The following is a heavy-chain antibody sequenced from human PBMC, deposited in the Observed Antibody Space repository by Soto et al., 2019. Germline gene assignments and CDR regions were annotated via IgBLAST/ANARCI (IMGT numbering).Heavy chain of an antibody. J-gene: IGHJ3*02. D-gene: IGHD2-15*01. V-gene: IGHV3-48*01. CDR3: ARTNRILDALDI. CDR2: ISSSSSPI. Sequence: EVQLVESGGGLVQPGGSLRLSCAAAGFTFSSNDMNWVRQAPGKGLEWVSYISSSSSPIYYADSVRGRCTISRDNAKNSLYLQMNSLRAEDTAVYYCARTNRILDALDIWGQGTMVTVSS. CDR1: GFTFSSND.